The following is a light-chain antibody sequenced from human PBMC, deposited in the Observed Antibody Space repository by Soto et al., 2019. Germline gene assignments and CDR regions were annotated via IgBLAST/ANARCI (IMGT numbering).Light chain of an antibody. V-gene: IGLV1-44*01. CDR3: AAWDDSLNGFV. J-gene: IGLJ1*01. Sequence: QSVLTQPPSASGAPGQRVTISCSGSSSNIGSNTVNWYQQLPGTAPKLLIYTNNQRPSGVRDRFSGSRSGTSVSLAISGLQSEDEADYYCAAWDDSLNGFVFGTGTKVTVL. CDR2: TNN. CDR1: SSNIGSNT.